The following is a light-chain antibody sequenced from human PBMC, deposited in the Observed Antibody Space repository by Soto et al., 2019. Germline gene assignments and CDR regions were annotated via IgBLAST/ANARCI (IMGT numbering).Light chain of an antibody. J-gene: IGLJ2*01. CDR2: NND. CDR3: QSYDDGLRGSV. V-gene: IGLV1-40*01. Sequence: QSVLTQPPSVSGAPGQRVTISCTGTSSNIGAGYAVHWYQQLPGTAPKLLIYNNDNRPSGVPDRISASNSGTSASLAITGLQAEDEAHYYCQSYDDGLRGSVFGGGTKVTVL. CDR1: SSNIGAGYA.